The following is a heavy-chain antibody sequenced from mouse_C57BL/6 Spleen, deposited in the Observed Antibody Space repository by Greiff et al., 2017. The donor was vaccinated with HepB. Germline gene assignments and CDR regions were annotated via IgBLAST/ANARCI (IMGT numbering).Heavy chain of an antibody. D-gene: IGHD2-3*01. CDR1: GYSFTNYL. CDR2: TIPGSGGT. Sequence: QVQLKESGAELVRPGTSVKVSCNASGYSFTNYLIEWVKQRPGQGLEWIGVTIPGSGGTNYNGKFKGRATLTADKSSSTAYMQLSSLTSEDSAVYCCARGGGYDGYYEGYRGQGTLVTVAA. CDR3: ARGGGYDGYYEGY. V-gene: IGHV1-54*01. J-gene: IGHJ3*01.